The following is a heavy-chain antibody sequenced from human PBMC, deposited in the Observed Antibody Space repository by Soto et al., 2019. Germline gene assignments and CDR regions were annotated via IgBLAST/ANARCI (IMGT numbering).Heavy chain of an antibody. D-gene: IGHD1-26*01. Sequence: GASVKVSCKASGYTFTGYYMHWVRQAPGQGLEWMGWINPNGGGTNYAQKFQGRVTMTRDTSISTAYMELSRLGSDDTAVYYCARAGGSYSPLYYFDYWGQGTLVTVSS. CDR2: INPNGGGT. CDR3: ARAGGSYSPLYYFDY. J-gene: IGHJ4*02. CDR1: GYTFTGYY. V-gene: IGHV1-2*02.